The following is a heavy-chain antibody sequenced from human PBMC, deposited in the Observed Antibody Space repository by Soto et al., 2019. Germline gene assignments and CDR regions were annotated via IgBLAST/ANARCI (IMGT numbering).Heavy chain of an antibody. D-gene: IGHD2-2*02. CDR3: ASIRVRARGNWFDP. V-gene: IGHV1-69*12. J-gene: IGHJ5*02. Sequence: QIQLVQSGAEVKKPGSSVKVSCKASGGTFSNYAISWVRQAPGQGLEWMGGIIPIFGTANYAQKFQGRVTITADESTSTAYMELSSLRSEDTAVYYCASIRVRARGNWFDPWGQGTLVTVSS. CDR2: IIPIFGTA. CDR1: GGTFSNYA.